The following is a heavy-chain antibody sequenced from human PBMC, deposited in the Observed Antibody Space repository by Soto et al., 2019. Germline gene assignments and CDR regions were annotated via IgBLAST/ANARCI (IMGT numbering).Heavy chain of an antibody. V-gene: IGHV4-59*01. Sequence: SETLSLTCTVSGGSISTYYWSWIRQPPGKGLEWIGFIFYSGSTNYNPSLKSRLTISVDTSKNQFSLKLSSVTAADTAVYYCARVVSTYCSSTSCYAGDYYYYGMDVWGQGTTVTVSS. CDR3: ARVVSTYCSSTSCYAGDYYYYGMDV. D-gene: IGHD2-2*01. CDR1: GGSISTYY. CDR2: IFYSGST. J-gene: IGHJ6*02.